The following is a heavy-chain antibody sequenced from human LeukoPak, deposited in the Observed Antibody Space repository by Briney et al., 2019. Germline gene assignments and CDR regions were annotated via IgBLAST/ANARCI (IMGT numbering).Heavy chain of an antibody. D-gene: IGHD3-22*01. CDR1: GGSISSGSYY. Sequence: SQTLSLTCTGSGGSISSGSYYWSWIRQPAGKGLEWIGRIYTSGSTNYNPSLKSRVTISVDTSKNQFSLKLSSVTAADTAVYYCARGDYDSSGYYSDAFDIWGQGTMVTVSS. CDR2: IYTSGST. V-gene: IGHV4-61*02. CDR3: ARGDYDSSGYYSDAFDI. J-gene: IGHJ3*02.